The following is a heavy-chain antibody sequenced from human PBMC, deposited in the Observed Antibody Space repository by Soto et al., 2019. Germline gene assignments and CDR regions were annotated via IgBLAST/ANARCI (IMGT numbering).Heavy chain of an antibody. Sequence: PGGSLRLSCAASGFTFSDYYMSWIRQAPGKGLEWVSYISSSGSTIYYADSVKGRFTISRDNAKNSLYLQMNSLRAEDTVVYYFARNPQCCSSTSCPNDYWGQGTLVTVSS. J-gene: IGHJ4*02. CDR3: ARNPQCCSSTSCPNDY. D-gene: IGHD2-2*01. CDR2: ISSSGSTI. CDR1: GFTFSDYY. V-gene: IGHV3-11*01.